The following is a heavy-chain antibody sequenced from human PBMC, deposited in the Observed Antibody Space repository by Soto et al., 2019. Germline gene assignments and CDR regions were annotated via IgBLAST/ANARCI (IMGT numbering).Heavy chain of an antibody. J-gene: IGHJ5*02. CDR1: GGSISSGGYY. CDR3: ARAYDILTGILGGWFDP. D-gene: IGHD3-9*01. CDR2: IYYSGST. Sequence: QAQLQESGPGLVKPSQTLSLTCTVSGGSISSGGYYWSWIRQHPGKGLEWIGYIYYSGSTYYNPSLKSRVTISVDTSKNQFSLKLSSVTAADTAVYYCARAYDILTGILGGWFDPWGQGTLVTVSS. V-gene: IGHV4-31*03.